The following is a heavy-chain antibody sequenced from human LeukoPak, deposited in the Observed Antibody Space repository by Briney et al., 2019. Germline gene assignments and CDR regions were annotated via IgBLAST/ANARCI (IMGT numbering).Heavy chain of an antibody. CDR1: GGSISSYY. D-gene: IGHD2-2*01. Sequence: SETLSLTCTVSGGSISSYYWNWIRQPPGKGMEWIGYVYSSGSTSYNPSLRSRVTISLDTSKNQFSLNLSSVTAADTAVYYCARAGVYCSSTSCSLFDYWGQGTLVTVSS. CDR3: ARAGVYCSSTSCSLFDY. V-gene: IGHV4-59*01. CDR2: VYSSGST. J-gene: IGHJ4*02.